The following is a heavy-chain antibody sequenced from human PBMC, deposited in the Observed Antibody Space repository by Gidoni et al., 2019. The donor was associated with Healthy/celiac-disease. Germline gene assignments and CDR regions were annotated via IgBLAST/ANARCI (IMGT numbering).Heavy chain of an antibody. CDR2: GNGNT. CDR3: AREPRPDSSSWYGGGLFDY. Sequence: GNGNTKYSQKFQGRVTITRDTSASTAYMELSSLRSEDTAVYYCAREPRPDSSSWYGGGLFDYWGQGTLVTVSS. V-gene: IGHV1-3*01. J-gene: IGHJ4*02. D-gene: IGHD6-13*01.